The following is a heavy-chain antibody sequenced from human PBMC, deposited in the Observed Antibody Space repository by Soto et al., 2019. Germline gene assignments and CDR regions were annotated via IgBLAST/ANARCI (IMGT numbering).Heavy chain of an antibody. CDR1: GYTFTSYD. Sequence: QVQLVQSGAEVKKPGASVKVSCKASGYTFTSYDINWVRQATGQGLEWMGWMNPNSGNTGYAQKFQGRVTMTXXTXIXXADMELSSLRAEDTDVYYCARGVSSSWSGSYWFDPWGQGTLVTVSS. J-gene: IGHJ5*02. V-gene: IGHV1-8*01. CDR3: ARGVSSSWSGSYWFDP. CDR2: MNPNSGNT. D-gene: IGHD6-13*01.